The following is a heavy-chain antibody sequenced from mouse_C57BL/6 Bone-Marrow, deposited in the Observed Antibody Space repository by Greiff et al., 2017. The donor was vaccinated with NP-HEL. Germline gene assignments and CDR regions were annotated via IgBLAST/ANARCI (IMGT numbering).Heavy chain of an antibody. CDR3: ASFYDGYFAWFAY. J-gene: IGHJ3*01. CDR2: IRNKANGYTT. V-gene: IGHV7-3*01. D-gene: IGHD2-3*01. CDR1: GFTFTDYY. Sequence: EVQGVESGGGLVQPGGSLSLSCAASGFTFTDYYMSWVRQPPGKALEWLGFIRNKANGYTTEYSASVKARFTISRDNSQSILYLQMNTLRAEDSAAYYCASFYDGYFAWFAYWGQGTLVTVSA.